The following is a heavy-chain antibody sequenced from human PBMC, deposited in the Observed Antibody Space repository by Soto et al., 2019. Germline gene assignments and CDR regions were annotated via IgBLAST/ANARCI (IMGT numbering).Heavy chain of an antibody. Sequence: SETLSLTCSVSGGSIGSFTYYWGWIRQPPGKGLEWIGTVYYNENTYYNPSLKSRVTITVDTAKNQFSLNLRSVTAADTAMYFCARRERYYGSPGWFDPWGPGTLVTVSS. V-gene: IGHV4-39*01. CDR3: ARRERYYGSPGWFDP. J-gene: IGHJ5*02. D-gene: IGHD3-10*01. CDR1: GGSIGSFTYY. CDR2: VYYNENT.